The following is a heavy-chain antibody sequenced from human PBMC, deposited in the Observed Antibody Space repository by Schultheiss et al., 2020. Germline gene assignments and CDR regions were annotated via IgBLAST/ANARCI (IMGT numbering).Heavy chain of an antibody. D-gene: IGHD6-6*01. CDR1: GGSISSGGYY. CDR2: IYYSGST. J-gene: IGHJ5*02. Sequence: TLSFTGTVSGGSISSGGYYWSWIRQHPGKGLEWIGYIYYSGSTYYNPSLKSRVTISVDTSKNQFSLKLSSVTAADTAVYYCARLWSSSSGRWFDPWGQGTLVTVSS. V-gene: IGHV4-31*03. CDR3: ARLWSSSSGRWFDP.